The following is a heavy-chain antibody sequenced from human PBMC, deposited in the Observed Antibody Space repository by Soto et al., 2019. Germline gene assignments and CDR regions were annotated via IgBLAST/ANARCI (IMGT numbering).Heavy chain of an antibody. D-gene: IGHD2-2*01. CDR1: GGSISRGDYY. CDR2: IYCSGST. Sequence: PSETLSPTSTVSGGSISRGDYYWCWIRQPPGKGLEWIGYIYCSGSTYYNPSLKRRVAISVDTSKIQLSLKLSSVTAADTDVYYCARWLGYCSSTSCYGGMDVWGQGTTVTVSS. J-gene: IGHJ6*02. V-gene: IGHV4-30-4*01. CDR3: ARWLGYCSSTSCYGGMDV.